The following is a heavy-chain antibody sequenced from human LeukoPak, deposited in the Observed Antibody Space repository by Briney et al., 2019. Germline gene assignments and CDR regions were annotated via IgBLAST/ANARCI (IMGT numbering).Heavy chain of an antibody. V-gene: IGHV4-4*07. CDR2: IYTSGST. CDR1: GGSMSSYY. J-gene: IGHJ4*02. CDR3: ARDQSLCTNGVCSTTLDY. Sequence: PSETLSFTCTVSGGSMSSYYWSWIRQPPGKGLEWIGRIYTSGSTNYNPSLKSRVTMSVDTSKNQFSLKLSSVTAADTAVYYCARDQSLCTNGVCSTTLDYWGQGTLVTVSS. D-gene: IGHD2-8*01.